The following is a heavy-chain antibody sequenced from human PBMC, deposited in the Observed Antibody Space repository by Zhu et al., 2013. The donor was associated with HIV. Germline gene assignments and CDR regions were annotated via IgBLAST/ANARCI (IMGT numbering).Heavy chain of an antibody. D-gene: IGHD3-10*01. V-gene: IGHV1-18*01. Sequence: QVQLVQSGAEVKKPGASVKVSCKASGYPFTSYGISWVRQAPGEGLEWMGWISAYNGNTNYAQKFQGRVSMTTETSTRTAYMELRSLRSDDTAVYYCTRDQISRDDYGSVSPGNSWGQGTLVIVSS. CDR2: ISAYNGNT. CDR1: GYPFTSYG. CDR3: TRDQISRDDYGSVSPGNS. J-gene: IGHJ4*02.